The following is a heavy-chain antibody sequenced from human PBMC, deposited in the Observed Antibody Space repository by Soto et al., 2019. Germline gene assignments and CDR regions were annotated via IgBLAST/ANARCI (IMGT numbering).Heavy chain of an antibody. CDR1: GGSISSYY. J-gene: IGHJ4*02. V-gene: IGHV4-59*04. Sequence: TSETLSLTCTVSGGSISSYYWSWIRQPPGKGLEWIGYIYYSGSTYYNPSLKSRVTISVDTSKNQFSLKLSSVPAADTAVYYCASQLVDTAMVDFDYWGQGTLVTVSS. CDR3: ASQLVDTAMVDFDY. CDR2: IYYSGST. D-gene: IGHD5-18*01.